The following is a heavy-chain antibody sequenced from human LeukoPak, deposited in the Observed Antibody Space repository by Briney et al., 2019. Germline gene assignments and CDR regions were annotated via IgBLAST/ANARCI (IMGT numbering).Heavy chain of an antibody. CDR1: GYTFTSYY. CDR3: ARVNGSYLPPYYYYYGMDV. Sequence: EASVKVSCKASGYTFTSYYMHRVRQAPGQGLEWMGIINPSGGSTSYAQKFQGRVTMTRDTSTSTVYMELSSLRSEDTAVYYCARVNGSYLPPYYYYYGMDVWGQGTTVTVSS. V-gene: IGHV1-46*01. D-gene: IGHD1-26*01. J-gene: IGHJ6*02. CDR2: INPSGGST.